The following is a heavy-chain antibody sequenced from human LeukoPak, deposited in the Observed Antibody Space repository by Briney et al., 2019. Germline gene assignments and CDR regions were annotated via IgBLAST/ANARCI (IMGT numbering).Heavy chain of an antibody. V-gene: IGHV1-2*02. D-gene: IGHD2-15*01. J-gene: IGHJ4*02. Sequence: ASVKVSCKASGYTFTAYFMHWVRQAPGQGLEWMGWINTNSGASSYAQKFQGRVTMTRDTSISTVYMELSGLISDDTAMYFCARGIYCSGGSCYGPFAYWGQGTLVTVSS. CDR2: INTNSGAS. CDR3: ARGIYCSGGSCYGPFAY. CDR1: GYTFTAYF.